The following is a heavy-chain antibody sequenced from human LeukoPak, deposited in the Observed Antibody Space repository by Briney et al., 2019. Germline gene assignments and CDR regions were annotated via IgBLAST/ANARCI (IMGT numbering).Heavy chain of an antibody. CDR1: GGSISSYY. D-gene: IGHD3-9*01. CDR3: ARQDHDILTGYSYWYFDL. Sequence: PSETLSLTCTVSGGSISSYYWSWIRQPPGQGQEWVGYIYYSGIINYNPSLKSRVTISVDPSKNQFSLKLSSGTPADTAVYYCARQDHDILTGYSYWYFDLWGRGTLVTVSS. V-gene: IGHV4-59*08. CDR2: IYYSGII. J-gene: IGHJ2*01.